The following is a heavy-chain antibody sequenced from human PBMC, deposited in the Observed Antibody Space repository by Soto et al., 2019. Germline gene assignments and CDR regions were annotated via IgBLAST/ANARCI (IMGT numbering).Heavy chain of an antibody. CDR1: GFTFSSYS. Sequence: EVQLVESGGGLVQPGGSLRLSCAASGFTFSSYSMNWVCQAPGKGLEWVSYISSSSSTIYYADSVKGRFTISRDNAKNSLYLQINSPRAEYTAVYYCARDKGRSPLDYWGQGTLVTVSS. CDR3: ARDKGRSPLDY. CDR2: ISSSSSTI. J-gene: IGHJ4*02. V-gene: IGHV3-48*01. D-gene: IGHD2-15*01.